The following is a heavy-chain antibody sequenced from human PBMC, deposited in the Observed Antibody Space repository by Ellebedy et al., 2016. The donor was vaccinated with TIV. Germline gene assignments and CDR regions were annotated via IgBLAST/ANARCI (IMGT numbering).Heavy chain of an antibody. CDR2: TDHDGRVK. CDR1: GFTFSIYW. V-gene: IGHV3-7*03. Sequence: PGGSLRLSCVTSGFTFSIYWMSWVRQAPGKGLEWVANTDHDGRVKFYVDSVEGRFTISRDNAKNSLYLQMNSLRAEDTAVYYCARVYNSGLYVGWWGQGTLVTVSS. D-gene: IGHD6-19*01. J-gene: IGHJ4*02. CDR3: ARVYNSGLYVGW.